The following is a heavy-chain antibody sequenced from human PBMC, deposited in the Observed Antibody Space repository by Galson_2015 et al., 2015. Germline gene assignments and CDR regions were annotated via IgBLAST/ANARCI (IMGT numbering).Heavy chain of an antibody. Sequence: SLRLSCAASGFTFTNYAMNWVRQAPGKGLEWVTVISNTGYTTYYADSVKGRFTIFRDNSKNTLHLQMNSLRAEDTAVYYCAGAVTDTREIQHWGQGTLVTVSS. V-gene: IGHV3-23*01. CDR3: AGAVTDTREIQH. D-gene: IGHD6-19*01. J-gene: IGHJ1*01. CDR2: ISNTGYTT. CDR1: GFTFTNYA.